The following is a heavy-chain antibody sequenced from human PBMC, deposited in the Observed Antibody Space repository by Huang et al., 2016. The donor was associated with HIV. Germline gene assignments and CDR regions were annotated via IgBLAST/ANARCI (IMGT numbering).Heavy chain of an antibody. Sequence: EVQLVESGGGLVQPGGSLRLSCAASGFTFSSYWMHWVRQVPGKGLVWFSQSRSDGSSTSYADSVKCQFTISRDNAKNTLYLQMNRLRAEDTAVYYCARGSRQGKYYYGSGTAYWGQGTLVTVSS. J-gene: IGHJ4*02. CDR1: GFTFSSYW. CDR3: ARGSRQGKYYYGSGTAY. CDR2: SRSDGSST. D-gene: IGHD3-10*01. V-gene: IGHV3-74*01.